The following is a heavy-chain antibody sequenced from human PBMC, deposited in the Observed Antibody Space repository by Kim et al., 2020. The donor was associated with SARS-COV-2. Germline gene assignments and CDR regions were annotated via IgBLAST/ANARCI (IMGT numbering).Heavy chain of an antibody. Sequence: SETLSLTCTVSGGSISSYYWSWIRQPPGKGLEWIGYIYYSGSTNYNPSLKSRVTISVDTSKNQFSLKLSSVTAADTAVYYCARAAVVVAAREIYYGMDVWGQGTTVTVSS. CDR2: IYYSGST. D-gene: IGHD2-15*01. J-gene: IGHJ6*02. CDR3: ARAAVVVAAREIYYGMDV. V-gene: IGHV4-59*01. CDR1: GGSISSYY.